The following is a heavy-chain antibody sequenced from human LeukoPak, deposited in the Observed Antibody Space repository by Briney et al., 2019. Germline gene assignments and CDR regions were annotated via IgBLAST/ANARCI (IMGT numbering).Heavy chain of an antibody. CDR3: AKELKLSPFDY. CDR2: ISDSGRTI. D-gene: IGHD2/OR15-2a*01. V-gene: IGHV3-11*04. CDR1: GFTFSDYY. J-gene: IGHJ4*02. Sequence: GGSLRLSCAASGFTFSDYYMSWIRQAPGKGLEWVSSISDSGRTIYYADSVKGRLTISRDNSNSTLYLQMNSLRAEDTVVYYCAKELKLSPFDYWGQGTLVTVSS.